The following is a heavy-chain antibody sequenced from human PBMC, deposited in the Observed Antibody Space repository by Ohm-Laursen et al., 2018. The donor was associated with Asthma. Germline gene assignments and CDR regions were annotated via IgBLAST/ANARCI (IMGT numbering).Heavy chain of an antibody. CDR2: ICTASTFI. CDR3: ARIGPEWELPGREYSLHH. D-gene: IGHD1-26*01. V-gene: IGHV3-21*01. J-gene: IGHJ1*01. CDR1: GYTFSRYS. Sequence: GSLRLSCAASGYTFSRYSIHWVRQVPGKGLEWVASICTASTFIYYAGSVRGRFTTSRDNAKNSVYLQMNGLRAEDTALYYCARIGPEWELPGREYSLHHWGQGTQVTVSS.